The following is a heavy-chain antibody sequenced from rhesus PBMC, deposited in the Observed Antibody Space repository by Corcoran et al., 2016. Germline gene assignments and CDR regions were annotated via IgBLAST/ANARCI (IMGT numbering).Heavy chain of an antibody. D-gene: IGHD6-25*01. CDR1: GGSVRRSHR. V-gene: IGHV4-65*01. CDR2: ISGRSGST. Sequence: QVPLQASGPGLVKPSEHLSLPSAVSGGSVRRSHRWRWIRLPPGKGLEWIGYISGRSGSTDDNPSIKSRVTMSTDTSKNQFSLKLSAGTAAETAVYYCARDVCGSWTGEDYWGQGVLVTVSS. CDR3: ARDVCGSWTGEDY. J-gene: IGHJ4*01.